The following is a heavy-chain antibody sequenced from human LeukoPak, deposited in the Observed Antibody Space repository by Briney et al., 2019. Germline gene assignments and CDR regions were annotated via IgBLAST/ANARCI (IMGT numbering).Heavy chain of an antibody. D-gene: IGHD6-13*01. CDR1: GGSISSYY. J-gene: IGHJ4*02. CDR3: ARERAAVGRLRFDY. Sequence: SETLSLTCTVSGGSISSYYWSWIRQPPGKGLEWIGYIHHTGSASYNPSLKSRLTMSVDTSKNQFSLKLTSVTAADTAVYYCARERAAVGRLRFDYWGQGTLVTVSS. V-gene: IGHV4-59*01. CDR2: IHHTGSA.